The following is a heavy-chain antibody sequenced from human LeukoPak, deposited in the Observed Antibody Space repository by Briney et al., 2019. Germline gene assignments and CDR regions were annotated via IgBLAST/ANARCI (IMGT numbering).Heavy chain of an antibody. D-gene: IGHD3-22*01. J-gene: IGHJ3*02. CDR1: GGSISSSSYY. V-gene: IGHV4-39*01. Sequence: SETLSLTCTVSGGSISSSSYYWGWIRQPPGKGLEWIGSIYYSGSTYYNPSLKSRVTISVDTSKNQFSLKLSSVTAADTAVSYCARQGRISMIVVLIEDAFDIWGQGTMVTVSS. CDR2: IYYSGST. CDR3: ARQGRISMIVVLIEDAFDI.